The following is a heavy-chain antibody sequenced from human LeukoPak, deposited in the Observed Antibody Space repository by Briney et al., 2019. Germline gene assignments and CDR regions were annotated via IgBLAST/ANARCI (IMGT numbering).Heavy chain of an antibody. V-gene: IGHV3-48*04. CDR2: ISGSGSTI. CDR3: ARERGGYSGYGDASGI. Sequence: GGSLRLSCAASGFTFSGYSMNWVRQAPGKGLEWVSYISGSGSTIYYAGSVKGRFTISRDNAKNSLYLQMNSLRAEDTAVYYCARERGGYSGYGDASGIWGQGTMVTVSS. CDR1: GFTFSGYS. J-gene: IGHJ3*02. D-gene: IGHD5-12*01.